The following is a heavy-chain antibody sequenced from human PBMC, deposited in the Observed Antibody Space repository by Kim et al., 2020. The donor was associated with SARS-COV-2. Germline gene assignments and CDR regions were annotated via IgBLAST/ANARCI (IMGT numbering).Heavy chain of an antibody. V-gene: IGHV4-61*01. CDR1: GGSVSSSSYY. Sequence: SETLSLTCTVSGGSVSSSSYYWSWIRQPPGKGLEWIGYLYYSGSTNYNPSLKSRLTISVDTSKNQFSLKLSSVTAADTAVYYCARVKGAMDVWGQGTTVTVSS. CDR3: ARVKGAMDV. J-gene: IGHJ6*02. CDR2: LYYSGST.